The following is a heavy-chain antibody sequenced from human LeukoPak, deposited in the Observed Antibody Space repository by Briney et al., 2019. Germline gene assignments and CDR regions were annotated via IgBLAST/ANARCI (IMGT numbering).Heavy chain of an antibody. CDR3: ARDFWGNSDYFDY. D-gene: IGHD3-16*01. Sequence: GGSLRLSCATFGFAFSDYWMTWVRQVPGKGLEWVANINREGNEKYYVDSVKGRFTISRDNAKNSVDLQMDSLRDEDTAVYYCARDFWGNSDYFDYWGQGTLVTVSS. CDR1: GFAFSDYW. J-gene: IGHJ4*02. CDR2: INREGNEK. V-gene: IGHV3-7*01.